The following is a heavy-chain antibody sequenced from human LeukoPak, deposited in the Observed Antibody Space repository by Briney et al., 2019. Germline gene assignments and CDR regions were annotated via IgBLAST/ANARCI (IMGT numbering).Heavy chain of an antibody. Sequence: SETLSLTCTVSDGSISSYYWSWIRQPPGKGLEWIGYIYYSGSTNYNPSLKSRVTISVDTSKNQFSLKLSSVTAADTAVYYCARALSNYDFWSGSPHYYYYMDVWGKGTTVTVSS. CDR3: ARALSNYDFWSGSPHYYYYMDV. CDR1: DGSISSYY. D-gene: IGHD3-3*01. J-gene: IGHJ6*03. CDR2: IYYSGST. V-gene: IGHV4-59*01.